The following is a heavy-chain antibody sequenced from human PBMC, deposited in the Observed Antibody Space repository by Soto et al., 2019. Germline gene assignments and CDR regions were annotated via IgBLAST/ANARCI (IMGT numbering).Heavy chain of an antibody. CDR3: ARVRRSLRNYFDY. V-gene: IGHV4-31*03. J-gene: IGHJ4*02. CDR2: IYYSGST. D-gene: IGHD4-17*01. CDR1: GGSISSGGYY. Sequence: SETLSLTCTVSGGSISSGGYYWSWILQHPGKGLEWIGYIYYSGSTYYNPSLKSRVTISVDTSKNQFSLKLSSVTAADTAVYYCARVRRSLRNYFDYWGQGTLVTVS.